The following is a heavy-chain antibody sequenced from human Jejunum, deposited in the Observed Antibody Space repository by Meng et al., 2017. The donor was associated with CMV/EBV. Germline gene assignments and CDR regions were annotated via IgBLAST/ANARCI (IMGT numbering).Heavy chain of an antibody. CDR3: ARGGGRGYYRNWFDP. J-gene: IGHJ5*02. CDR2: IYYSGST. Sequence: SGGSINGYSWGWIRQPPGKGLERIGDIYYSGSTNYNPSFKSRVTISVDTSKNQFSLNLRSVTPADTAVYYCARGGGRGYYRNWFDPWGQGILVTVSS. V-gene: IGHV4-59*01. CDR1: GGSINGYS. D-gene: IGHD3-3*01.